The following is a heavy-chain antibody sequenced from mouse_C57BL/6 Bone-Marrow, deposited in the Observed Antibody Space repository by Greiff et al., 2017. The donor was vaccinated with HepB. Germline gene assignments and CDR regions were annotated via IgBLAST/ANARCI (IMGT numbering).Heavy chain of an antibody. J-gene: IGHJ2*01. V-gene: IGHV5-17*01. D-gene: IGHD2-1*01. Sequence: EVMLVESGGGLVKPGGSLKLSCAASGFTFSDSGMHWVRQAPEKGLEWVAYISSGSSTIYYADTVKGRFTISRDNAKNTLFLQMTSLRSEDTAMYYCANLLGFDYWGQGTTLTVSS. CDR2: ISSGSSTI. CDR3: ANLLGFDY. CDR1: GFTFSDSG.